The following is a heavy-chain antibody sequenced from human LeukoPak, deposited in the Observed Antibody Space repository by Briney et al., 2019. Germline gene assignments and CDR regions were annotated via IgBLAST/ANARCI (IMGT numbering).Heavy chain of an antibody. Sequence: SETLSLTCTVSGGSISSYYWSWIRQPPGKGLEWIGYIYYGGSTNYNPSLKSRVTISVDTSKNQFSLKLSSVTAADTAVYYCARDYSNYFDPWGQGTLATVSS. CDR2: IYYGGST. CDR1: GGSISSYY. J-gene: IGHJ5*02. CDR3: ARDYSNYFDP. V-gene: IGHV4-59*01. D-gene: IGHD4-11*01.